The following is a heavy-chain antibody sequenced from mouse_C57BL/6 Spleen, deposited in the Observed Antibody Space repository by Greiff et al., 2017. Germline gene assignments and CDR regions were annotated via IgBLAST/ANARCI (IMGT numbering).Heavy chain of an antibody. Sequence: DVQLVESGGGLVKPGGSLKLSCAASGFTFSDYGMHWVRQAPEKGLEWVAYISSGSSTIYYADTVKGRFTISRDNAKNTLFLQMTSLRSEDTAMYYCATYSNYVGYYYAMDYWGQGTSVTVSS. CDR2: ISSGSSTI. CDR3: ATYSNYVGYYYAMDY. V-gene: IGHV5-17*01. J-gene: IGHJ4*01. D-gene: IGHD2-5*01. CDR1: GFTFSDYG.